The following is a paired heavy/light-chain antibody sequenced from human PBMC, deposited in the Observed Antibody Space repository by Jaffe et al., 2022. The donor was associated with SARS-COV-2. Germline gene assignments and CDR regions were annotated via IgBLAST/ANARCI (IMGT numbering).Light chain of an antibody. V-gene: IGLV1-51*01. Sequence: QSVLTQPPSVSAAPGQKVTISCSGSSSNIGNNFVAWYQQLPGTAPKLLIYDNNKRPSGIPDRFSGSKSGTSATLGITGLQTGDEADYYCGTWDSSLNAAVFGGGTQLTVL. CDR2: DNN. CDR1: SSNIGNNF. J-gene: IGLJ7*01. CDR3: GTWDSSLNAAV.
Heavy chain of an antibody. CDR2: ISGYNANT. CDR1: GYTFTSYG. J-gene: IGHJ4*02. D-gene: IGHD1-26*01. V-gene: IGHV1-18*01. CDR3: ARDGGSSFRDN. Sequence: QIQLVQSGAEVKKPGASVKVSCKTYGYTFTSYGTSWVRQAPGQGLEWVGWISGYNANTNYAQKFLGRVSMTIDTSTSTVYMELRSLRSDDTAIYYCARDGGSSFRDNWGQGTLVTVSS.